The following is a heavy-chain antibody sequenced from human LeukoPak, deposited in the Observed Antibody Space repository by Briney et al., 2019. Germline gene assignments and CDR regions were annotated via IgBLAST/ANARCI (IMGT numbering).Heavy chain of an antibody. CDR1: GGPIRSSSYY. CDR2: IYYTGSP. V-gene: IGHV4-39*07. Sequence: SETLSLTCTVSGGPIRSSSYYWGWIRQTPGKGLEWIGSIYYTGSPYYNPSLKTRVTISVDKSKNLFSLRLSSVTAADTAVYYCSRGAYYDVLTGSYSGNAFDVWGQGTMVTVSS. CDR3: SRGAYYDVLTGSYSGNAFDV. D-gene: IGHD3-9*01. J-gene: IGHJ3*01.